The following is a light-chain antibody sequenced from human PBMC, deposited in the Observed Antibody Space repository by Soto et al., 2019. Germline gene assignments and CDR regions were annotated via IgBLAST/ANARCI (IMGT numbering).Light chain of an antibody. CDR3: QRYDASPT. Sequence: EIVLTQSPGTLSLSVGERATLSCRSSQTVPNNYLVWYQQKRGQTPTVLIYGASNRAAGIPDRFSGSGSGTDFTLTISRLDPEDFAVYYCQRYDASPTFGQGTRVE. CDR1: QTVPNNY. J-gene: IGKJ1*01. CDR2: GAS. V-gene: IGKV3-20*01.